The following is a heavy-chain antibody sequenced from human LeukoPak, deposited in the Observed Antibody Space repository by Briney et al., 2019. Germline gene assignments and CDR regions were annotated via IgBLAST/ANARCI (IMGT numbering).Heavy chain of an antibody. CDR2: IYTSGST. CDR3: ARDGRIRGYRSGSCHSVNAFDI. D-gene: IGHD2-15*01. Sequence: SQTLSLTCTVSGGSISSGSYYWSWIRQPAGKGLEWIGRIYTSGSTNYNPSLKSRVTISVDTSKIQFSLELSSVTAADTAVYYCARDGRIRGYRSGSCHSVNAFDIWGQGTMVTVSS. J-gene: IGHJ3*02. CDR1: GGSISSGSYY. V-gene: IGHV4-61*02.